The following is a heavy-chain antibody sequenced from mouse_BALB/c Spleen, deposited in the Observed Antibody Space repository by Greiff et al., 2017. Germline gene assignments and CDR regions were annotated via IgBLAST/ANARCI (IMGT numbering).Heavy chain of an antibody. CDR1: GYTFTSYW. J-gene: IGHJ1*01. Sequence: QVQLQQSGPELVRPGASVKMSCKASGYTFTSYWMHWVKQRPGQGLEWIGMIDPSNSETRLNQKFKDKATLNVDKSSNTAYMQLSSLTSEDSAVYYCARTLYSDYPYWYFDVWGAGTTVTVSS. CDR2: IDPSNSET. D-gene: IGHD2-4*01. V-gene: IGHV1S127*01. CDR3: ARTLYSDYPYWYFDV.